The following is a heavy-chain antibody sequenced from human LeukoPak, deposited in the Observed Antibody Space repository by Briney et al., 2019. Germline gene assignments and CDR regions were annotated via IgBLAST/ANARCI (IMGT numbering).Heavy chain of an antibody. CDR2: INHSGST. V-gene: IGHV4-34*01. CDR3: ARTYYYDSSGYRSDDAFDI. Sequence: SETLSLTCAVYGGSFSGYYWSWIRQPPGKGLEWIGEINHSGSTNYNPSLKSRVTISVDTSKNQFSLKLSSVTAADTAVYYCARTYYYDSSGYRSDDAFDIWGQGTTVTVSS. J-gene: IGHJ3*02. D-gene: IGHD3-22*01. CDR1: GGSFSGYY.